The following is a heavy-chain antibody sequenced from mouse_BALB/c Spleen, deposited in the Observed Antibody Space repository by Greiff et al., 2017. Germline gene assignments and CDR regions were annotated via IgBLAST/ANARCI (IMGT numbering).Heavy chain of an antibody. V-gene: IGHV3-2*02. Sequence: EVKLMESGPGLVKPSQSLSLTCTVTGYSITSDYAWNWIRQFPGNKLEWMGYISYSGSTSYNPSLKSRISITRDTSKNQFFLQLNSVTTEDTATYYCARDGYGYLYYFDDWGQGTTLTVSS. D-gene: IGHD1-2*01. CDR2: ISYSGST. CDR1: GYSITSDYA. J-gene: IGHJ2*01. CDR3: ARDGYGYLYYFDD.